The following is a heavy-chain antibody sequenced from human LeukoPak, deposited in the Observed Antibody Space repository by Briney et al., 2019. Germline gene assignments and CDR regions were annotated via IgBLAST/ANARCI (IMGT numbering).Heavy chain of an antibody. CDR2: INSDGSST. J-gene: IGHJ4*02. V-gene: IGHV3-74*01. CDR1: GFPFTTYW. D-gene: IGHD6-19*01. Sequence: QPGGSLRLSCAASGFPFTTYWMHWVRQAPGKGLVWVSGINSDGSSTTYADSVKGRFTISRDNATNTLYLQMNSLRAEDTAVYYCARSSGWYDYWGQGTLVTVSS. CDR3: ARSSGWYDY.